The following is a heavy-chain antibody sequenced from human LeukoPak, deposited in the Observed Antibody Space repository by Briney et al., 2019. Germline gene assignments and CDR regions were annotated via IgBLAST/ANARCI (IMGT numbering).Heavy chain of an antibody. Sequence: GSSVKVSCKASGGAFSSYAISWVRQAPGQGLEWMGGIIPIFGTANYAQKFQGRVTITTDESTSTAYMELSSLRSEDTAVYYCARLQRYNWNSPLGYWGQGTLVTVSS. CDR2: IIPIFGTA. J-gene: IGHJ4*02. CDR1: GGAFSSYA. V-gene: IGHV1-69*05. D-gene: IGHD1-7*01. CDR3: ARLQRYNWNSPLGY.